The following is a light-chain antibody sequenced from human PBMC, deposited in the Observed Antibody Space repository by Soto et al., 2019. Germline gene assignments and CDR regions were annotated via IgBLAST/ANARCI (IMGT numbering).Light chain of an antibody. J-gene: IGLJ1*01. CDR2: GNN. V-gene: IGLV1-40*01. CDR1: SSNFGAGND. CDR3: QSYDSSLRGYV. Sequence: QSVLTQPPSVSGVPGQRVTISCTGSSSNFGAGNDVQWYQQLPGTAPKLLIFGNNNRPSGVPDRFSGSKSGTSASLAISGLQAEDEADYYCQSYDSSLRGYVFGTGTKLTVL.